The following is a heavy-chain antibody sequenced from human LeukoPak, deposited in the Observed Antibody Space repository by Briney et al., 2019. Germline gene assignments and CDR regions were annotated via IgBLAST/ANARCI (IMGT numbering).Heavy chain of an antibody. CDR2: INPNSGGT. D-gene: IGHD2-15*01. J-gene: IGHJ4*02. CDR1: GYTFTGYY. Sequence: ASVKVSCKASGYTFTGYYMHWVRQAPGQGLEWMGWINPNSGGTNYAQKFQGRVTMTRDTSISTAYMELSRLRSDDTAVYYCAGLGYCSGGSCYDDYWGQGTLVTVSP. V-gene: IGHV1-2*02. CDR3: AGLGYCSGGSCYDDY.